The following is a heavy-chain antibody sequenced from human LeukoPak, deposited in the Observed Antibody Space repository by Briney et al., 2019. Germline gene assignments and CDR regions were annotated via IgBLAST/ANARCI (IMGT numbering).Heavy chain of an antibody. V-gene: IGHV4-31*03. CDR3: ARVQRRYSGYDFDC. CDR1: GGSVSSGGYY. J-gene: IGHJ4*02. Sequence: SETLSLTCTVSGGSVSSGGYYWSWICQHPGKGLEWIGYIYYSGSTYYNPSLKSRLTISVDTSKNQFSLKLSSVTAADTAVYFCARVQRRYSGYDFDCWGQGTLVTVSS. CDR2: IYYSGST. D-gene: IGHD5-12*01.